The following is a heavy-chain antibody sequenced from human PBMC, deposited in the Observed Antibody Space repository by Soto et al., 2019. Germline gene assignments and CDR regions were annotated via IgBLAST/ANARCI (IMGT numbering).Heavy chain of an antibody. CDR3: ARVPPSYYYDSSGYYFLYNDY. CDR2: IILIFGSA. J-gene: IGHJ4*02. CDR1: GGTFSSYA. Sequence: ASVKVSCKASGGTFSSYAISWVRQSPGQGLEWMGGIILIFGSANYAQNFQGRVMITADESTITAYMELSSLRSEDTAVYYCARVPPSYYYDSSGYYFLYNDYWGQGTLVTVSS. D-gene: IGHD3-22*01. V-gene: IGHV1-69*13.